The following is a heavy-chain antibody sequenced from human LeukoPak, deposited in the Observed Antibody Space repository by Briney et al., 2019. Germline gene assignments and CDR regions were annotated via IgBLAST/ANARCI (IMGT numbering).Heavy chain of an antibody. CDR3: ARARDRYSYYYYMDV. CDR2: INWNGGST. CDR1: GFTFDDYG. Sequence: GGSLRLSCAASGFTFDDYGMSWVRQAPGKGLEWFSGINWNGGSTGYADSVKGRFTISRDNAKNSLYLQMNSLRAEDTALYYCARARDRYSYYYYMDVWGKGTTVTVSS. V-gene: IGHV3-20*04. J-gene: IGHJ6*03.